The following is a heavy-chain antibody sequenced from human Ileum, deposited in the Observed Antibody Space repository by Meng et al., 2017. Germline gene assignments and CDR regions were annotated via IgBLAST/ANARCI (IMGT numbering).Heavy chain of an antibody. V-gene: IGHV4-4*02. D-gene: IGHD3-10*02. J-gene: IGHJ2*01. CDR3: ARADYVRYFDL. CDR1: GGSSESNNW. Sequence: DSGPGPVTPSETLSLTCAVSGGSSESNNWWTWIRQPPGQGLEWIGEVYHSGSTHYNPSLQSRVTISIDNSKNRFSLSLNSVTAADTAIYYCARADYVRYFDLWGRGTLVTVSS. CDR2: VYHSGST.